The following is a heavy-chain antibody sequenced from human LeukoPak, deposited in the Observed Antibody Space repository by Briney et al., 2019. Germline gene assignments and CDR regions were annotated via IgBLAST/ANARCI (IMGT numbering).Heavy chain of an antibody. CDR2: ISYDGSNK. J-gene: IGHJ5*02. D-gene: IGHD6-13*01. CDR3: ASYSSSWYGNWFDP. V-gene: IGHV3-30*04. Sequence: GGSLRLSCAASGFTFSSYAMHWVRQAPGKGLEWVAVISYDGSNKYYADSVKGRFTISRDNSKNTLYLQMDSLRAEDTAVYYCASYSSSWYGNWFDPWGQGTLVTVSS. CDR1: GFTFSSYA.